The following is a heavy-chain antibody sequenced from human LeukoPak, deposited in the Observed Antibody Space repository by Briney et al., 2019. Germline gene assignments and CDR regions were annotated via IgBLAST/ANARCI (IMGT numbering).Heavy chain of an antibody. CDR1: GGSFTGYY. J-gene: IGHJ4*02. CDR3: ARAPADDYVWGSYRSCFDY. V-gene: IGHV4-34*01. Sequence: SETLSLTCAVYGGSFTGYYWSRIRQPPGKGLEWIGEINHSGSTNYNPSLKSRVTISVDTSKNQFSLKLNSVTAADTAVYYCARAPADDYVWGSYRSCFDYWGQGTLVTVSS. CDR2: INHSGST. D-gene: IGHD3-16*02.